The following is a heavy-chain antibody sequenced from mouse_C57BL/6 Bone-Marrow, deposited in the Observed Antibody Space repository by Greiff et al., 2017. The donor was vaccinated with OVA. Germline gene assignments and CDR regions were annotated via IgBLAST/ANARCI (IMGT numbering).Heavy chain of an antibody. J-gene: IGHJ4*01. D-gene: IGHD2-2*01. V-gene: IGHV2-9-1*01. Sequence: VLLVESGPGLVAPSQSLSITCTVSGFSLTSYAISWVRQPPGKGLEWLGVIWTGGGTNYNSALKSRLSISKDNSKSQVFLKMNSLQTDDTARYYCARNRGYDFYAMDYWGQGTSVTVSS. CDR2: IWTGGGT. CDR3: ARNRGYDFYAMDY. CDR1: GFSLTSYA.